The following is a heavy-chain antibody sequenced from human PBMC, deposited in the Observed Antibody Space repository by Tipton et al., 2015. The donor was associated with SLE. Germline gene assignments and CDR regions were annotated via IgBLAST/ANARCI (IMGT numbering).Heavy chain of an antibody. CDR1: GGSISSSSYY. J-gene: IGHJ5*02. CDR2: IYYSGTT. Sequence: TLSLTCTVSGGSISSSSYYWGWIRQPPGKGLEWIGNIYYSGTTYYNPSLKSRVTISLNTSKNQFSLKLSSVTAADTAVYYCARDRIVGSTYNWFDPWGQGTLVTVSS. V-gene: IGHV4-39*07. CDR3: ARDRIVGSTYNWFDP. D-gene: IGHD1-26*01.